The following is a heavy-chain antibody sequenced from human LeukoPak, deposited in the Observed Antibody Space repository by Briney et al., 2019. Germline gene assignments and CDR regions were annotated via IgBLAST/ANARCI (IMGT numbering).Heavy chain of an antibody. CDR2: IYYSGST. Sequence: SQTLSLTCTVSGGSISSGGYYWSWIRQHPGKGLEWIGYIYYSGSTYYNPSLKSRVTISVDTSKNQFSLKLSSVTAADTAVYYCARFSVSDYYDSSGYYSDYWGQGTLSPSPQ. J-gene: IGHJ4*02. D-gene: IGHD3-22*01. CDR3: ARFSVSDYYDSSGYYSDY. V-gene: IGHV4-31*03. CDR1: GGSISSGGYY.